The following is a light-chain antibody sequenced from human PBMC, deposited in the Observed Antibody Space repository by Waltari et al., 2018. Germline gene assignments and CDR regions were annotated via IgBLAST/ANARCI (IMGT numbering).Light chain of an antibody. CDR2: DVS. CDR1: SSDVGGYNY. J-gene: IGLJ1*01. CDR3: SSYTSSSTYV. V-gene: IGLV2-14*01. Sequence: QSALTQPASVSGSPGQSITISCTGTSSDVGGYNYVSWYQQHPGKAPKLMIYDVSNRTSGVSERCSGSKYGKTASLTIAGLKAEDEADYYCSSYTSSSTYVFGTGTKVTVL.